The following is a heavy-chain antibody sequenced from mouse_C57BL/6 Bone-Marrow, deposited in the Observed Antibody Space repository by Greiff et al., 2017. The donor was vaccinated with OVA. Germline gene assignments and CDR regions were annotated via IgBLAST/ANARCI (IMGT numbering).Heavy chain of an antibody. CDR1: GFTFNTYA. Sequence: EVQLVESGGGLVQPKGSLKLSCAASGFTFNTYAMHWVRQAPGKGLEWVARIRSKSSNYATYYADSVKDRFTISRADSQSMLYLQMNKQKTEDTAMCYWVRDIQGFAYWGQGTLVTVSA. CDR2: IRSKSSNYAT. V-gene: IGHV10-3*01. CDR3: VRDIQGFAY. J-gene: IGHJ3*01.